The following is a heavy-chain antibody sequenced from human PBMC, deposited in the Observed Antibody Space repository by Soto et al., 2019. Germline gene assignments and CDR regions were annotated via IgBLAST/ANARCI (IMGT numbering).Heavy chain of an antibody. CDR2: ISGSNNNI. J-gene: IGHJ4*02. D-gene: IGHD2-21*02. V-gene: IGHV3-48*04. CDR1: GFTFSSYS. Sequence: PGGSLRLSRAASGFTFSSYSMNWVRQAPGKGLEWISKISGSNNNIYYADSVRGRFTISRDNAKNSLYLQMNSLRAEDTAIYYCASERLCGADCYFFDNWGQGTQVTVSS. CDR3: ASERLCGADCYFFDN.